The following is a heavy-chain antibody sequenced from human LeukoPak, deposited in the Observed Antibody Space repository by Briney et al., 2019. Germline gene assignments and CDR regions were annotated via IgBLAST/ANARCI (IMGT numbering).Heavy chain of an antibody. D-gene: IGHD5-12*01. CDR2: IYYSGST. J-gene: IGHJ4*02. Sequence: PSETLSLTCTVSGGSISSYYWSWIRQPPGKGLEWIGYIYYSGSTNYNPSLKSRVTISVDTSKNQFSLKLSSVTAADTAVYYCARDGYGGPLYYFDYWGQGALVTVSS. V-gene: IGHV4-59*01. CDR3: ARDGYGGPLYYFDY. CDR1: GGSISSYY.